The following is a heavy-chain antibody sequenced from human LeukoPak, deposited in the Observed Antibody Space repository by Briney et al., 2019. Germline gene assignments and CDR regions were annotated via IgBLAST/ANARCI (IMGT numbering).Heavy chain of an antibody. CDR1: GFTFSRYW. CDR3: ARDRYFSY. CDR2: IKEDGSEK. J-gene: IGHJ4*02. V-gene: IGHV3-7*01. Sequence: GGSLGLSCAASGFTFSRYWMSWVRQAPGKGLEWVANIKEDGSEKHYVDSVKGRFSISRDNAKNSVYLQMNSLRAEDTAVYYCARDRYFSYWGQGTLVTVSS. D-gene: IGHD3-9*01.